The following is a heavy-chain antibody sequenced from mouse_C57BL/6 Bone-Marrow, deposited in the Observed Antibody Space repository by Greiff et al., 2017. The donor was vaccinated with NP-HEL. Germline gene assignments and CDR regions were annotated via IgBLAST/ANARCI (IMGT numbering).Heavy chain of an antibody. CDR2: IRNKANNHAT. J-gene: IGHJ3*01. CDR3: THYERLAY. D-gene: IGHD1-2*01. CDR1: GFTFSDAW. V-gene: IGHV6-6*01. Sequence: EVKLMESGGGLVQPGGSMKLSCAASGFTFSDAWMDWVRQSPEKGLEWVAEIRNKANNHATYYAESVKGRFTISRDDSKSSVYLQMNSLRAEDTGIYYCTHYERLAYWGQGTLVTVSA.